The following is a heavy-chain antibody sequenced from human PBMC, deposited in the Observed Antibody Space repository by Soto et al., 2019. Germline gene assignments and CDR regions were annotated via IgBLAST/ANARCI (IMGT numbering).Heavy chain of an antibody. V-gene: IGHV3-23*01. CDR1: GFTFSNYA. D-gene: IGHD2-15*01. CDR3: ATNGVCSGAGCYSWRH. Sequence: EVQLLESGGGLVQPGGSLRLSCAASGFTFSNYALNWVRQAPGKGLEWVSSISISGVGAYYADSVKGRLIISRDNSKNTLSLQMNSLRAEDTAVYYCATNGVCSGAGCYSWRHWGQGTLVTVSS. CDR2: ISISGVGA. J-gene: IGHJ4*02.